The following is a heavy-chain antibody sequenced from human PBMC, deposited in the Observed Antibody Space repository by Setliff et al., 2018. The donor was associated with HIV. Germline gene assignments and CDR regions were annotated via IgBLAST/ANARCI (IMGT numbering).Heavy chain of an antibody. CDR2: INEDGNKK. Sequence: GALRLSCATSRFSFSTFWMTWVRQAPGKGLEWIANINEDGNKKYHAGSVWGRFTISRDNAKNLLYLQMNSLRAEDTAVYYCARDWAAAVPENFDFWGQGTLVTVSS. V-gene: IGHV3-7*03. D-gene: IGHD3-16*01. J-gene: IGHJ4*02. CDR1: RFSFSTFW. CDR3: ARDWAAAVPENFDF.